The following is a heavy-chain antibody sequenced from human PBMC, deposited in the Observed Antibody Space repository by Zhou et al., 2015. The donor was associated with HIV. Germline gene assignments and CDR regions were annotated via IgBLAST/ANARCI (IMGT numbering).Heavy chain of an antibody. CDR2: ITPMFHME. CDR1: GGTFSGSD. J-gene: IGHJ3*01. D-gene: IGHD1-14*01. V-gene: IGHV1-69*04. Sequence: LEQSGTEVRKPGSSVNVSCKASGGTFSGSDISWVRQAPGQGLEWMGSITPMFHMETYAEKFRARLTISVDKSTRVAYMELSSLTSEDAALYFCARSSVNHDAAFDLWGQGTNVIVSS. CDR3: ARSSVNHDAAFDL.